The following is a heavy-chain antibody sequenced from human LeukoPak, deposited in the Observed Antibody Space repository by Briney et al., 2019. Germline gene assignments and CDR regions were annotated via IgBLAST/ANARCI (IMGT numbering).Heavy chain of an antibody. V-gene: IGHV3-30*03. CDR3: AREIRGYNALGY. CDR1: GFTFSNYA. J-gene: IGHJ4*02. Sequence: PGGSLRLSCAASGFTFSNYAMYWVRQAPGMGLDWVSVISYDGTNKYYADSVKGRFTISRDNSKNTLYLQMNSLRAEDTAVYYCAREIRGYNALGYWGQGTLVTVSS. CDR2: ISYDGTNK. D-gene: IGHD5-24*01.